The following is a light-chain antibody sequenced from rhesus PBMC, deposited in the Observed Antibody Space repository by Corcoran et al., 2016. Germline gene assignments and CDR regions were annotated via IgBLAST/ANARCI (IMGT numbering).Light chain of an antibody. CDR1: ENANNY. J-gene: IGKJ2*01. Sequence: DIQMTQSPSSLSASVGDRVTITCRASENANNYLNWYQQKPGKAPKLLIYKASTLQSGVPSRFRGSGSGTDYTFTIISLQPEDVATYYCQHGYGTPYSFGQGTKVEIK. V-gene: IGKV1-74*01. CDR3: QHGYGTPYS. CDR2: KAS.